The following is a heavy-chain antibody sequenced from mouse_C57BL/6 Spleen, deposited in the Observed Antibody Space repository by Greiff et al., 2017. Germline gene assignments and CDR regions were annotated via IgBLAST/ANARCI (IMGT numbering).Heavy chain of an antibody. J-gene: IGHJ3*01. Sequence: EVKLVESGGGLVQPGGSLKLSCAASGFTFSDYYMYWVRQTPEKRLEWVAYISNGGGSTYYPDTVKGRFTISRDNAKNTLYLQMSRLKSEDTAMYYCARPWDDWFAYWGQGTLVTVSA. CDR2: ISNGGGST. D-gene: IGHD4-1*01. V-gene: IGHV5-12*01. CDR1: GFTFSDYY. CDR3: ARPWDDWFAY.